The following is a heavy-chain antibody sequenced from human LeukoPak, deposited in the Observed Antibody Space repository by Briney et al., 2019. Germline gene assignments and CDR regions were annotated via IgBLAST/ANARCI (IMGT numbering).Heavy chain of an antibody. CDR2: LYYSGST. D-gene: IGHD3-3*01. CDR1: GVSFANHY. J-gene: IGHJ3*01. V-gene: IGHV4-59*11. CDR3: AGGRGSPYYVEAFHV. Sequence: SETLSLTCSVSGVSFANHYWSWIRHPPAKGLEWIGHLYYSGSTTYNPSLESHVTMSVEPSRNQLSLKLSSVAAADTALYYCAGGRGSPYYVEAFHVWGHGTMVTVSS.